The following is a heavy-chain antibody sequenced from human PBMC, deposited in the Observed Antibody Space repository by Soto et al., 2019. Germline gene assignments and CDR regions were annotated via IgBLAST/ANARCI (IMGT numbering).Heavy chain of an antibody. Sequence: GGSLRLSCAASGFTFSSYAMSWVRQAPGKGLEWVSAISGSGGSTYYADSVKGRFTISRDNSKNTLYLQMNSLRAEDKAVSYCAKPGSLMATIPSFDYWGQGTLVTVSS. V-gene: IGHV3-23*01. CDR2: ISGSGGST. CDR1: GFTFSSYA. D-gene: IGHD5-12*01. J-gene: IGHJ4*02. CDR3: AKPGSLMATIPSFDY.